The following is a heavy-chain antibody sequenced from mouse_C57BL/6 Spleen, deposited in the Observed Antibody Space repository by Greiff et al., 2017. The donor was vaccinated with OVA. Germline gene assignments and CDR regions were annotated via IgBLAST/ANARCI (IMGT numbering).Heavy chain of an antibody. Sequence: VQLQQSGAELVTPGASVKLSCKASGYTFTDYYINWVKQRPGQGLEWIARIYPGSGTTYYNEKFKGQATLTAEKSSSTAYMQLSSLTSEDTAVYFCAREKIDGSSPYFDYWGEGTTLTGSS. D-gene: IGHD1-1*01. V-gene: IGHV1-76*01. CDR1: GYTFTDYY. CDR2: IYPGSGTT. J-gene: IGHJ2*01. CDR3: AREKIDGSSPYFDY.